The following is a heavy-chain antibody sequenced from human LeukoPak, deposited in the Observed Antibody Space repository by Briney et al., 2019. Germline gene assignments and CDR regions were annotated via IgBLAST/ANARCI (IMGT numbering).Heavy chain of an antibody. CDR3: ARFGYSSSSWYFQH. Sequence: SQTLSLTCAVSGGSISSGGYSWSWIRQPPGKGLEWIGYIYHSGSTYYNPSLKSRVTISVDRSKNQFSLKLSSVTAADTAVYYCARFGYSSSSWYFQHWGQGTLVTVSS. V-gene: IGHV4-30-2*01. CDR2: IYHSGST. D-gene: IGHD6-6*01. J-gene: IGHJ1*01. CDR1: GGSISSGGYS.